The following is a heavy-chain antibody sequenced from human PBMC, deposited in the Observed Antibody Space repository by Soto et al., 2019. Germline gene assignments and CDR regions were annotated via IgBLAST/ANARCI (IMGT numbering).Heavy chain of an antibody. V-gene: IGHV1-69*01. D-gene: IGHD5-18*01. J-gene: IGHJ6*02. Sequence: QVQLVQSGAEVKKPGSSVTVSCKTSGGTFSKDAINWVRQSPGQGLEWMGLLIPVFGQPIYAQKFQGRIRITADESTRTAFMDRSSLRSEDTAVYSCTRVLGYTFEPGKTRYYAMDVWGPGTTVSVSS. CDR3: TRVLGYTFEPGKTRYYAMDV. CDR1: GGTFSKDA. CDR2: LIPVFGQP.